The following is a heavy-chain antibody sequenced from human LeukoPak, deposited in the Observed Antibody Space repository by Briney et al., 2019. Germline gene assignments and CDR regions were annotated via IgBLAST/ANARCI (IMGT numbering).Heavy chain of an antibody. Sequence: GGSLRLSCAASGFTFSSYAMSWVRQAPGKGLEWVSAISGSGGSTYYADSVKGRFTISRDNSKNTLYLQMNSLRAEDTAVYYCTTDLPRYYDFWSGYYKNAFDIWGQGTMVTVSS. D-gene: IGHD3-3*01. CDR3: TTDLPRYYDFWSGYYKNAFDI. CDR1: GFTFSSYA. J-gene: IGHJ3*02. CDR2: ISGSGGST. V-gene: IGHV3-23*01.